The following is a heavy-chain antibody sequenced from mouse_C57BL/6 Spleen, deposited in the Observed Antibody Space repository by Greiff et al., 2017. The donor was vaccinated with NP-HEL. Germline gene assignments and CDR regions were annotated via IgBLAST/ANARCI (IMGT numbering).Heavy chain of an antibody. CDR2: IDPSDSYT. D-gene: IGHD2-4*01. CDR3: AREGDDYDSDY. CDR1: GYTFTSYW. J-gene: IGHJ2*01. V-gene: IGHV1-59*01. Sequence: QVQLQQPGAELVRPGTSVKLSCKASGYTFTSYWMHWVKQRPGQGLEWIGVIDPSDSYTNYNQKFKGKATLTVDTSSSTAYMQLSSLASEDSAVYYSAREGDDYDSDYWGQGTTLTVSS.